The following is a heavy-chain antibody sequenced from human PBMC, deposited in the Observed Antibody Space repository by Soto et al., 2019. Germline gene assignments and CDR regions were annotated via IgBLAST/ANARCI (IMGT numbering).Heavy chain of an antibody. CDR2: ISSNCSYI. Sequence: GESLSLSCAVSGFTFSSYSMNWVCHAPGTGLEWVSRISSNCSYIHYESAMKGSFTISRDNAKNSLYLQMNSLRAEDTAVYDCARAGDIVVVPAAPPGFGNWFDLWGQGTLVTVSS. D-gene: IGHD2-2*01. V-gene: IGHV3-21*01. CDR3: ARAGDIVVVPAAPPGFGNWFDL. CDR1: GFTFSSYS. J-gene: IGHJ5*02.